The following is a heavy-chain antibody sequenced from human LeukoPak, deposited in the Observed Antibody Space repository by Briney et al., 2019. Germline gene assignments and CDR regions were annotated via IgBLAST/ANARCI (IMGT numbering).Heavy chain of an antibody. D-gene: IGHD2-15*01. CDR1: GGSITTHY. V-gene: IGHV4-59*11. CDR2: IYASGST. Sequence: SETLSLTCTVSGGSITTHYWSWIRQPPGKGLEWIGYIYASGSTNYNPSLKSRVSMSIDTSKNQFSLKLSSVTAADTAVYCCARVAAAGVDPWGQGTLVTVSS. CDR3: ARVAAAGVDP. J-gene: IGHJ5*02.